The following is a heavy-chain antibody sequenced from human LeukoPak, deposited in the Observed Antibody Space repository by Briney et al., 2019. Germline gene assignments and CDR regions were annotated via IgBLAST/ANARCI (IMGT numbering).Heavy chain of an antibody. CDR3: ARDRSMVTTLGVYYFDY. CDR1: GFTFSSYA. Sequence: GGSLRLSCAPSGFTFSSYAMHWVRQAPGKGLEYVSAISSNGGSTYYANSVKGRFTISRDNSKNTLYLQMGSLRAEDMAVYYCARDRSMVTTLGVYYFDYWGQGTLVTVSS. J-gene: IGHJ4*02. V-gene: IGHV3-64*01. D-gene: IGHD2-8*02. CDR2: ISSNGGST.